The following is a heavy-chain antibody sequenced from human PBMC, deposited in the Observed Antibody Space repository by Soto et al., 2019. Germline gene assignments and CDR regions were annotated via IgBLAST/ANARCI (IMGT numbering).Heavy chain of an antibody. D-gene: IGHD1-7*01. CDR1: GGSISSSSYY. CDR3: ARRGVTGTTAYNWFDP. CDR2: IYYSGST. Sequence: NPSETLSLTCTVSGGSISSSSYYWGWIRQPPGKGLEWIGSIYYSGSTYYNPSLKSRVTISVDTSKNQFSLKLSSVTAADTAVYYCARRGVTGTTAYNWFDPWGQGTLVTVSS. J-gene: IGHJ5*02. V-gene: IGHV4-39*01.